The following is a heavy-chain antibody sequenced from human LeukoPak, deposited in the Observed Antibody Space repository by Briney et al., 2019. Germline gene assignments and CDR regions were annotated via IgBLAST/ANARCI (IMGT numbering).Heavy chain of an antibody. CDR1: GGSISNYY. V-gene: IGHV4-39*06. D-gene: IGHD1-26*01. J-gene: IGHJ3*02. CDR2: IYYSGST. Sequence: SETLFLTCTVSGGSISNYYWGWIRQPPGEGLEWIGSIYYSGSTYYNSSLQSRVTISVHMSNNQFALKLSSVTAADTAVYYCTRDTVGATFPGAFDIWGQGTMVTVSS. CDR3: TRDTVGATFPGAFDI.